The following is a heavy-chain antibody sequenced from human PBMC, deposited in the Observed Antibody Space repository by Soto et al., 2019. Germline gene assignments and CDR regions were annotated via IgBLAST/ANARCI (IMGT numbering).Heavy chain of an antibody. CDR3: ARDYRAESEYGIK. D-gene: IGHD3-10*01. Sequence: SETLSLTCAVYGGSFSGYYWSWIRQPPGKGLGWIGEINHSGSTNYNPSLKSRVTISVDTSKNQFSLKLSSVTAADTAVYYCARDYRAESEYGIKWGQGTLVTVSS. CDR2: INHSGST. J-gene: IGHJ4*02. V-gene: IGHV4-34*01. CDR1: GGSFSGYY.